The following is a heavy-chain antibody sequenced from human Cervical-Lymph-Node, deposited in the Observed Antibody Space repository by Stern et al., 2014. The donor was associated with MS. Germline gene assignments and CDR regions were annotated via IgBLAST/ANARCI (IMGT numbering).Heavy chain of an antibody. CDR1: GESFSDFY. V-gene: IGHV4-34*01. Sequence: QVQLQQWGAGLLKPSETLSLTCAVFGESFSDFYWTWIRQSPGKGLEWIGEISHDGSTNYTPSLKSRVTISLNTSKNQFSLKLRSVTAADTAVYFCARGLTRRAFGPWGQGTLVTVSS. J-gene: IGHJ5*02. CDR3: ARGLTRRAFGP. CDR2: ISHDGST.